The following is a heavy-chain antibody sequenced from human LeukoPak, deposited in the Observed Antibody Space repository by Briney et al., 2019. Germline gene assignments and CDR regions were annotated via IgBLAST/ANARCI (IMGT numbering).Heavy chain of an antibody. J-gene: IGHJ6*03. CDR2: IISHGGNT. CDR3: ARVKMGPTVSDSSNYYMDV. D-gene: IGHD1-26*01. CDR1: GFSFSSYT. Sequence: GGSLRLSCTASGFSFSSYTMHWVRQAPGKGLEYVSAIISHGGNTHYTNSVKGRFTISRDNSKNTLYLQMGSLRPDDMAVYYCARVKMGPTVSDSSNYYMDVGGKGTTVTVPS. V-gene: IGHV3-64*01.